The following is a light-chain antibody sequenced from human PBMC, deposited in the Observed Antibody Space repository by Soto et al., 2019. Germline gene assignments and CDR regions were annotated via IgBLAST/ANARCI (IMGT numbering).Light chain of an antibody. J-gene: IGKJ2*01. Sequence: DIVMTQSPDSLAVSLGERATINCKSSQRVLISSSNKSYLGWYQQKPGQPPKLLISWASTRESGVPDRFSGSGSGTDFTLPMSSLQAEDVAVYYCQRRGTFGQGTQLEMK. CDR1: QRVLISSSNKSY. CDR2: WAS. CDR3: QRRGT. V-gene: IGKV4-1*01.